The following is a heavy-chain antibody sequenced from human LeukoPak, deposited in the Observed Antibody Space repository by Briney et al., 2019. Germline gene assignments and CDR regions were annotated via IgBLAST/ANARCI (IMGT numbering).Heavy chain of an antibody. J-gene: IGHJ5*01. V-gene: IGHV3-64D*09. Sequence: PGGSLRLSCSASGFTFSNYVMHWVRQAPGRGLEYVSATSANGDTTYSTDSVKGRFTISRDNSKNTLSLQMTSLRPEDTAVYFFVKDCSRDWNRHSFDSWGQGTPVPVS. CDR1: GFTFSNYV. CDR2: TSANGDTT. CDR3: VKDCSRDWNRHSFDS. D-gene: IGHD2-21*02.